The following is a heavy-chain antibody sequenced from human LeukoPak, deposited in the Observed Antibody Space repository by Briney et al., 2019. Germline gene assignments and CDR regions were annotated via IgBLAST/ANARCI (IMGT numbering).Heavy chain of an antibody. D-gene: IGHD3-3*01. CDR3: ARERSGEINDY. CDR1: GFTFSSYS. V-gene: IGHV3-21*01. Sequence: GGSLRLSCAASGFTFSSYSMNWVRQAPGKGLEWVSSVSSSSSYIYYADSVKGRFTISRDNAKNSLYLQMNSLRAEDTAVYYCARERSGEINDYWGQGTLVTVSS. J-gene: IGHJ4*02. CDR2: VSSSSSYI.